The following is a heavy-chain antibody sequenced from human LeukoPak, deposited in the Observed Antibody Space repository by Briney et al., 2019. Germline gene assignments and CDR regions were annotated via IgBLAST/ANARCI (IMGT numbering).Heavy chain of an antibody. V-gene: IGHV3-53*01. CDR1: GFTVSTNY. J-gene: IGHJ3*02. D-gene: IGHD3-22*01. Sequence: GGSLRLSCAASGFTVSTNYMSWVRQAPGKGLDRVSVIYDGGSTFYADSVKGRFTMSRDISKNTLYLQMNSLRAQDTAIYYCARHTGESGYTDAFDIWGQGTMVTVSS. CDR2: IYDGGST. CDR3: ARHTGESGYTDAFDI.